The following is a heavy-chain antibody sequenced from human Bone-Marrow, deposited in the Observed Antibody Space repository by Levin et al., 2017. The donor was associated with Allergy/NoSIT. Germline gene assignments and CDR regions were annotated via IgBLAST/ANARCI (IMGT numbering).Heavy chain of an antibody. CDR3: ARHDEDHGLSSSWFPGYYFDY. D-gene: IGHD6-13*01. J-gene: IGHJ4*02. V-gene: IGHV1-2*02. CDR1: GYTFTDYY. CDR2: INPNSGAS. Sequence: GESLKISCKASGYTFTDYYLNWMRQAPGQGLEWMGWINPNSGASNSAQKFQGRVTMTRDTSISTAYMEVSSLTADDTAIYYCARHDEDHGLSSSWFPGYYFDYWGQGTLITVSS.